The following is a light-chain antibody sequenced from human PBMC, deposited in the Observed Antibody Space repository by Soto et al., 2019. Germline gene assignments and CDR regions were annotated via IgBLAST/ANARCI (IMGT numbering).Light chain of an antibody. V-gene: IGKV3-11*01. Sequence: DIVLTQSPATLSLSPGERATLSCRASQSVSNYLAWYQQKPGQAPRLLIYDAFNRATGIPPRFSGSGSGTDFTLTISSREPEDFAVYYCQHRYNWPPLTFGGGTKVVIK. CDR1: QSVSNY. CDR2: DAF. CDR3: QHRYNWPPLT. J-gene: IGKJ4*01.